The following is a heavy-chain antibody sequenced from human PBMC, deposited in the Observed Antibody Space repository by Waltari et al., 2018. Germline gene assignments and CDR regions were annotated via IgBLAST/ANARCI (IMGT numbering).Heavy chain of an antibody. J-gene: IGHJ4*02. CDR2: INQDGSKK. D-gene: IGHD1-26*01. CDR1: GFSFSTYW. CDR3: ARDWEGERPNFDY. Sequence: EVQLVESGGGLVEPGGSLRLSCVASGFSFSTYWMSWVRQAPGKGREWGAEINQDGSKKYYMGSMKGRFTISRDNAKSSVYLEMNSLRGDDTAVYYCARDWEGERPNFDYWGQGILVTVSS. V-gene: IGHV3-7*01.